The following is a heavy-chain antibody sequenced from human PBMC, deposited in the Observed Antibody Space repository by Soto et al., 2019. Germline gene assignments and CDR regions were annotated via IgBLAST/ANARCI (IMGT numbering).Heavy chain of an antibody. J-gene: IGHJ3*02. CDR2: IRSKAYGGTT. Sequence: GGSLRLSCTASGFTFGDYAMSWFRQAPGKGLEWVGFIRSKAYGGTTEYAASVKGRFTISRDDSKSIAYLQMNSLKTEDTAVYYCTSTTIFGVVIPDHAFDIWGQGTMVTVSS. D-gene: IGHD3-3*01. CDR1: GFTFGDYA. V-gene: IGHV3-49*03. CDR3: TSTTIFGVVIPDHAFDI.